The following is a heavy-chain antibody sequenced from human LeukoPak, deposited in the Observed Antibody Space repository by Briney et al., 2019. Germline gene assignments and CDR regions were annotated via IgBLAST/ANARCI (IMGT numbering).Heavy chain of an antibody. D-gene: IGHD6-19*01. J-gene: IGHJ4*02. CDR3: AKAYPFSPRLAVEGVNFDH. V-gene: IGHV3-23*01. CDR2: ALSFGGGE. Sequence: PGGSLRLSCVVSGFTFDKFDLMWIRQAPGKGPEWVSTALSFGGGEKYADSVAGRFTVSTDDVTKTLYLHMNSLRADDTATYYCAKAYPFSPRLAVEGVNFDHWGQGDLVTVSS. CDR1: GFTFDKFD.